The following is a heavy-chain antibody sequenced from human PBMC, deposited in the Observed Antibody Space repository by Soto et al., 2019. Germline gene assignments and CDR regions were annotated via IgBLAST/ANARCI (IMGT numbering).Heavy chain of an antibody. Sequence: GGSLRLSSAASGFTFSSYAMSWVRQAPGKGLEWVSAISGSGGSTYYADSVKGRFTISRDNSKNTLYLQMNSLRAEDTAVYYCAKDGITGTTIDYYYGMDVWGQGTTVTVSS. J-gene: IGHJ6*02. CDR2: ISGSGGST. V-gene: IGHV3-23*01. CDR1: GFTFSSYA. CDR3: AKDGITGTTIDYYYGMDV. D-gene: IGHD1-7*01.